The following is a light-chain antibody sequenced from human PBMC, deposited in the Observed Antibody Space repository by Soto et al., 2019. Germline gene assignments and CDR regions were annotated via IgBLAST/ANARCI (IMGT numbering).Light chain of an antibody. Sequence: DLQMTQSPSFLSASVGDRVTITCRASQTIGRYLNWYQQKPGKAPKLLIYASSSLQSGVPSRFIGSGSGTDFTLTISALQPEDFATYYCQQSYGTPLYTFGQGTKVATK. J-gene: IGKJ2*01. CDR1: QTIGRY. V-gene: IGKV1-39*01. CDR3: QQSYGTPLYT. CDR2: ASS.